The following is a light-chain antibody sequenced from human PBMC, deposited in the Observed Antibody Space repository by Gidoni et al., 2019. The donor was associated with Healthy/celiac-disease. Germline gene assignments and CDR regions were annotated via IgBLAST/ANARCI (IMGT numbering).Light chain of an antibody. CDR1: QSVSSSY. CDR2: GAS. CDR3: QQYGSSPFT. V-gene: IGKV3-20*01. J-gene: IGKJ3*01. Sequence: VLTQSPGTLSLSPGERATLSCRASQSVSSSYLAWYQQKPGQAPRLLIYGASSRATGIPDRFSGSGSGTDFTLTISRLEPEDFAVYYCQQYGSSPFTFGPGTKVDIK.